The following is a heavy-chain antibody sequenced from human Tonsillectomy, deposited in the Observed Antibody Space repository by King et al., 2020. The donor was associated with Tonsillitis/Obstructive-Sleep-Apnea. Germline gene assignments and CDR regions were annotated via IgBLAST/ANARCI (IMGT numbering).Heavy chain of an antibody. CDR3: TRDDLLVYDGFDY. D-gene: IGHD2-2*02. Sequence: QLVQSGGGLVQPGRSLRLSCTTSGFTFGDYAMIWVRQAPGKGLECVGFIRSEAYGGTTEYAASVKGRFTISRDDSKSIAYLQMNSLKTEDTDVYYCTRDDLLVYDGFDYWGQGTLVTVSS. CDR1: GFTFGDYA. V-gene: IGHV3-49*04. J-gene: IGHJ4*02. CDR2: IRSEAYGGTT.